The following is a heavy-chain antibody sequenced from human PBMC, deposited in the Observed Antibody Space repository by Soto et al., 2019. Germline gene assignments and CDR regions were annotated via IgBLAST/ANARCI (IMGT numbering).Heavy chain of an antibody. CDR3: ARDLDSCRGWSRYYGMDV. CDR2: IYSGGST. CDR1: GFTVSSNY. J-gene: IGHJ6*02. Sequence: GGSLRLSCAASGFTVSSNYMSWVRQAPGKGLEWVSVIYSGGSTYYADSVKGRFTISRDNSKNTLCLQMNSLRAEDTAVYYCARDLDSCRGWSRYYGMDVWGQGTTVTVS. V-gene: IGHV3-53*01. D-gene: IGHD2-15*01.